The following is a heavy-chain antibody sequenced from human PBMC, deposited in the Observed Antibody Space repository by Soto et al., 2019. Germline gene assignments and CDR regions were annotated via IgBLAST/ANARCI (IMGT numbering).Heavy chain of an antibody. CDR3: ARDMAAAGTGYYYYGMDV. CDR2: ISSSSSTI. Sequence: GGSLRLSCAASGFTFSSYSMNWVRQAPGKGLEWVSYISSSSSTIYYADSVKGRFTISRDNAKNSLYLQMNSLRDEDTAVYYCARDMAAAGTGYYYYGMDVRGQGTTVTVSS. V-gene: IGHV3-48*02. CDR1: GFTFSSYS. J-gene: IGHJ6*02. D-gene: IGHD6-13*01.